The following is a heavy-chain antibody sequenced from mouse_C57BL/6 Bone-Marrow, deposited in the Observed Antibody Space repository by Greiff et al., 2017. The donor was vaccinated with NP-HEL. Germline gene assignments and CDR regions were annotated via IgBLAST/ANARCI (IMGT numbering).Heavy chain of an antibody. CDR3: ARRAVVAKGDY. Sequence: VQLQQPGAELVKPGASVKLSCKASGYTFTSYWMQWVKQRPGQGLEWIGEIDPSDSYTNYNQKFKGKATLTVDTSSSTAYMPRSSLTSEDSAVYYCARRAVVAKGDYWGQGTTLTVSS. V-gene: IGHV1-50*01. CDR2: IDPSDSYT. CDR1: GYTFTSYW. D-gene: IGHD1-1*01. J-gene: IGHJ2*01.